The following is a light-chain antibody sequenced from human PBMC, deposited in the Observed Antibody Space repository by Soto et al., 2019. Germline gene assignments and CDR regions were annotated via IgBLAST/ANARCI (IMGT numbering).Light chain of an antibody. V-gene: IGKV1-39*01. Sequence: DIQMTQSPSSLSASVGDRATITCRASQSISSYLNWYQQKPGKAPKLLIYAASSLQSGVPSRFSGSGSGTDFTLTISSLQPEDFATYYCQQSYSTLITVGQGTRLEIK. J-gene: IGKJ5*01. CDR3: QQSYSTLIT. CDR1: QSISSY. CDR2: AAS.